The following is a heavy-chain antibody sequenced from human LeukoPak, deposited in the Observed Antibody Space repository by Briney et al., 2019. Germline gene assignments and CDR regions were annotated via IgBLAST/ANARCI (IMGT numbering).Heavy chain of an antibody. CDR1: GFTFSSYG. J-gene: IGHJ3*02. V-gene: IGHV3-23*01. Sequence: GGSLRLSCAASGFTFSSYGMSWVRQAPGKGLEWVSAISGSGGSTYHADSVKGRFTISRDNSKNTLYLQMNSLRAEDTAVYYCAKDTASYGFNDAFDIWGQGTMVTVSS. D-gene: IGHD5-18*01. CDR2: ISGSGGST. CDR3: AKDTASYGFNDAFDI.